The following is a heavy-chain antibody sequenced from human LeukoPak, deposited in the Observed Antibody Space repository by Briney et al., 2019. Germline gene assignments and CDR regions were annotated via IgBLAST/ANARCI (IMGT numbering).Heavy chain of an antibody. Sequence: GGSLRLSCAASGFTFSGYAMSWVRQAPGKGLEWVSAISGSGGGTYYADSVKGRFTISRDNSKNTLSLQMNSLRAEDTAVYYCAKELDSSGYFDYWGQGTLVTVSS. J-gene: IGHJ4*02. CDR2: ISGSGGGT. CDR1: GFTFSGYA. V-gene: IGHV3-23*01. CDR3: AKELDSSGYFDY. D-gene: IGHD3-22*01.